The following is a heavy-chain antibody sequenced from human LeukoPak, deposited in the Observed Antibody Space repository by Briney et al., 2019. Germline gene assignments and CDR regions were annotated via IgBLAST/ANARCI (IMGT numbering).Heavy chain of an antibody. J-gene: IGHJ4*02. Sequence: PSETLSLTCTVSGGSISSSIYYWGWIRQPPGKGLEWIGSIYYSGSTYYNPSLKSRVTISVDTSKNQFSLKLSSVTAADTAVYYCARHKVDKYSSSSRYFDYWGQGTLVTVSS. D-gene: IGHD6-6*01. CDR3: ARHKVDKYSSSSRYFDY. CDR2: IYYSGST. CDR1: GGSISSSIYY. V-gene: IGHV4-39*01.